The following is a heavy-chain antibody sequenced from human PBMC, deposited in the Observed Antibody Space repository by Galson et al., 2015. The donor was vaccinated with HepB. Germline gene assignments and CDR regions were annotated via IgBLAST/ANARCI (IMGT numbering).Heavy chain of an antibody. CDR1: GFTFSSLG. D-gene: IGHD3-10*01. Sequence: SLRLSCAASGFTFSSLGMTWVRQAPGKGLECVSAIGVNAGSTDYADSVKGRFTVSRDNARDSLYLQMNSLRVEDTAVYYCVRDDALWSWYFDSWGQEILVTVSS. CDR3: VRDDALWSWYFDS. CDR2: IGVNAGST. J-gene: IGHJ4*02. V-gene: IGHV3-23*01.